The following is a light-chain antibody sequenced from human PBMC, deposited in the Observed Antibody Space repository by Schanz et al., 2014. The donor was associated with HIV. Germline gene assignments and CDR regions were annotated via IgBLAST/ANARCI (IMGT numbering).Light chain of an antibody. J-gene: IGKJ1*01. Sequence: DIQMTQSPSSLSASVGDRVTITCRASQYISSYLIWYQQKPGKAPKLLIYAASTLQSGVPSRFSGSGSGTDFTLTISSLQPEDSATYYCQQSYTTPPRTFGQGTKVEIK. CDR3: QQSYTTPPRT. V-gene: IGKV1-39*01. CDR2: AAS. CDR1: QYISSY.